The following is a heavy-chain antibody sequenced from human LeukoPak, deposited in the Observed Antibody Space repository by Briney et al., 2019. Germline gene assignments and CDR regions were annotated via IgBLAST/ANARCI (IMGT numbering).Heavy chain of an antibody. CDR2: TYYRSKWYH. CDR3: ARNPQGRYSSKSWPEYFQD. Sequence: SQTLSLTCAISGDSVSSKSAAWSWLRQSPSRGFEWLARTYYRSKWYHDYAVSVRSRVSVTPDTSTYQYSLQLNSVTAADTAVYFCARNPQGRYSSKSWPEYFQDWGQGILVTVSS. CDR1: GDSVSSKSAA. V-gene: IGHV6-1*01. J-gene: IGHJ1*01. D-gene: IGHD2-2*01.